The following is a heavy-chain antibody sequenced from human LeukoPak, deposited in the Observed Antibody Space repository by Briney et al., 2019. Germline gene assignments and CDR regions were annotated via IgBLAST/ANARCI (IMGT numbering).Heavy chain of an antibody. CDR3: ASYSNSWYYFDY. J-gene: IGHJ4*02. V-gene: IGHV4-59*01. CDR2: LYYSGNS. Sequence: SETLSLTCTVSGGSITSYYWSWIRQPPGKGLEWIGYLYYSGNSYYNPSLKSRVTISVDTSKNQFSLKLSSMTAADTAVYYCASYSNSWYYFDYWGQGTLVTVSS. D-gene: IGHD6-13*01. CDR1: GGSITSYY.